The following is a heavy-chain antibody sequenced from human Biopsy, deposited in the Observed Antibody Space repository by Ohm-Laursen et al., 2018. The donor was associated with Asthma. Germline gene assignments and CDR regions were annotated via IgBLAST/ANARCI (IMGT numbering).Heavy chain of an antibody. CDR3: AIGEDDIGDSGWFEH. CDR2: ISGNGGRT. J-gene: IGHJ5*02. D-gene: IGHD2-21*02. Sequence: GSLRLSCTASGFTFSTYAMNWVRQAPGKGLEWVSDISGNGGRTKYADFVTGRFTISRDNSKNTLYLQMNSLRAEDTALYYCAIGEDDIGDSGWFEHWGQGTLATVSS. V-gene: IGHV3-23*01. CDR1: GFTFSTYA.